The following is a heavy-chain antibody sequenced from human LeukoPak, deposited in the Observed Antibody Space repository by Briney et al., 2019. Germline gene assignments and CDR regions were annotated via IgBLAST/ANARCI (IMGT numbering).Heavy chain of an antibody. CDR2: ISSGGPTI. Sequence: GGSLRLSCEASGFTFSLYEMNWVRQAPGKGPECISYISSGGPTIYYADSVKGRFTISRDNTKNSLYLQMTSLRVEDTAIYYCARATYNSGYKIDYWGQGSLVTVS. D-gene: IGHD6-19*01. CDR3: ARATYNSGYKIDY. J-gene: IGHJ4*02. CDR1: GFTFSLYE. V-gene: IGHV3-48*03.